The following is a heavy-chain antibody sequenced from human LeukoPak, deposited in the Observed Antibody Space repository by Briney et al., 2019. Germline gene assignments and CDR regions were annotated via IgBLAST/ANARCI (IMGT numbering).Heavy chain of an antibody. CDR1: GYTFTGYY. CDR2: INPNSGAT. J-gene: IGHJ4*02. Sequence: ASVRVSYKASGYTFTGYYMHWVRQAPGQGLEWMGWINPNSGATNYAQKFQGRVTMTRDTSISTVYMELSGLRSDDTAVYYCARGVYCSRTSCYIDYWGQGTLVTVSS. CDR3: ARGVYCSRTSCYIDY. D-gene: IGHD2-2*02. V-gene: IGHV1-2*02.